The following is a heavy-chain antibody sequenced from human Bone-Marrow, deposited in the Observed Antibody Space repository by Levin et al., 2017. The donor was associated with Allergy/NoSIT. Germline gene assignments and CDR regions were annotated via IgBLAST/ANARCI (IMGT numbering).Heavy chain of an antibody. CDR3: AKDLLGYCSGGGCYSGYFQY. D-gene: IGHD2-15*01. CDR2: ISGRGDNT. J-gene: IGHJ1*01. Sequence: GGSLRLSCAASGFTFSNYAMSWVRQAPGKGLEWVSVISGRGDNTYYADSVKGRFTISRDNSKNTLYLQMNSLRAEDTAVYSCAKDLLGYCSGGGCYSGYFQYWGQGTLVTVSS. CDR1: GFTFSNYA. V-gene: IGHV3-23*01.